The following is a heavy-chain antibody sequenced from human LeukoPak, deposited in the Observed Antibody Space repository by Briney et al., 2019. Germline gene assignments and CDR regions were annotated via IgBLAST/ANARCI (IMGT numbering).Heavy chain of an antibody. J-gene: IGHJ6*02. V-gene: IGHV4-39*07. Sequence: PSETLPLTCTVSGGSISSSSYYWGWIRQPPGKGLEWIGSIYYSGSTYYNPSLKSRVTISVDTSKNQFSLKLSSVTAADTAVYYCARGPYGDYVPYYYGMDVWGQGTTVTVSS. D-gene: IGHD4-17*01. CDR2: IYYSGST. CDR1: GGSISSSSYY. CDR3: ARGPYGDYVPYYYGMDV.